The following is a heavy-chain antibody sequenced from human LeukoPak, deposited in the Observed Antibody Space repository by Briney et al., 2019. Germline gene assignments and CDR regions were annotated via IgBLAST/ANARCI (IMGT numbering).Heavy chain of an antibody. CDR3: ASRRGKTSIAAAGFDY. CDR1: GFTFSSYS. D-gene: IGHD6-13*01. Sequence: PGGSLRLSCAASGFTFSSYSMNWVRQAPGKGLEWVSSISSSSSYIYYADSVKGRFTISRDNAKNSLYLQMNSLRAEDTAVYYCASRRGKTSIAAAGFDYWGQGTLVTVSS. CDR2: ISSSSSYI. J-gene: IGHJ4*02. V-gene: IGHV3-21*01.